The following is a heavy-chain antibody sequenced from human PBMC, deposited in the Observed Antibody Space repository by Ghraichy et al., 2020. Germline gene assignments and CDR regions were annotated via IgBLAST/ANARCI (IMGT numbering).Heavy chain of an antibody. D-gene: IGHD3-10*01. V-gene: IGHV3-48*02. Sequence: GGSLRLSGVASGFTFSSYSLNWVRQAPGKGLEWVSSISSRSSTIHYADSVKGRFTISRDNAKNSLYLQMHSLRDEDTAVYYCARSLYGSGTYFNYWGQGTLVTVSS. CDR3: ARSLYGSGTYFNY. CDR1: GFTFSSYS. CDR2: ISSRSSTI. J-gene: IGHJ4*02.